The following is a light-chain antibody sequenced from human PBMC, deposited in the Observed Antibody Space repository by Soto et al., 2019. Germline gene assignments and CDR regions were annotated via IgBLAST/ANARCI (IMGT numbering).Light chain of an antibody. CDR1: QSISSN. V-gene: IGKV3-15*01. CDR3: QQYNNWPALT. Sequence: EIVMTQSPATLSVSPGERATLSCRASQSISSNLAWYQQAPGQAPRLLIYGASTRATGIPARFSGSGSGTEFTLTISSLQSEDFAVYYCQQYNNWPALTFGGGTKVEIK. CDR2: GAS. J-gene: IGKJ4*01.